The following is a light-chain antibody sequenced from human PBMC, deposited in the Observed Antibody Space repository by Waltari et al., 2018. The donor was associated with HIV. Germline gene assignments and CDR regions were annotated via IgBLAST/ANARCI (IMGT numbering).Light chain of an antibody. V-gene: IGLV2-14*01. J-gene: IGLJ2*01. CDR3: SSYTSSRVL. Sequence: QSALTQPASVSGSPGQSISISCTGTSSDVGGYNYVSWYQQHPGKAPKLWFYEVRSRPSGVFNRVSGSKSGNTASLTICGLQAEDEADYYCSSYTSSRVLFGGGTKLTVL. CDR2: EVR. CDR1: SSDVGGYNY.